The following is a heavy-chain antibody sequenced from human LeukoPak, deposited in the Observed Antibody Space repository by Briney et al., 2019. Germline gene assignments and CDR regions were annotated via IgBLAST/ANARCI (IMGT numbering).Heavy chain of an antibody. CDR2: IRHDGSEN. CDR3: ARYRDWEWEVSYMDV. D-gene: IGHD1-26*01. V-gene: IGHV3-7*01. CDR1: GFTFSYYY. Sequence: GGSLRLSCAASGFTFSYYYMTWVRQAPGKGLEGVADIRHDGSENYYVDSVQGRFTISRDNAKNSLYLQMNSLRAEDTAVYYCARYRDWEWEVSYMDVWGKGTTVTVSS. J-gene: IGHJ6*03.